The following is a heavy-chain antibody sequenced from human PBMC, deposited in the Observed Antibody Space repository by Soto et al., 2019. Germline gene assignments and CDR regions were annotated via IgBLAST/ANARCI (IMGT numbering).Heavy chain of an antibody. V-gene: IGHV1-8*01. Sequence: ASVKVSCKASGYTFTSYDINWVRQATGQGLEWMGWMNPNSGNTGYAQKFQGRVTMTRNTSISTAYMELSSLRSEDTAVYYCAIEGYYDFWSGHTTHYMDVWGKGTTVTVSS. CDR2: MNPNSGNT. CDR3: AIEGYYDFWSGHTTHYMDV. CDR1: GYTFTSYD. D-gene: IGHD3-3*01. J-gene: IGHJ6*03.